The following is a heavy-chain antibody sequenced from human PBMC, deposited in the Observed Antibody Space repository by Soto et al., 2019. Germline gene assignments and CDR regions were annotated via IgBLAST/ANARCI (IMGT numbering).Heavy chain of an antibody. CDR3: ARDGDRAARRRTHYDYIWGSYRYSDY. V-gene: IGHV1-46*03. CDR2: INPSGGST. D-gene: IGHD3-16*02. J-gene: IGHJ4*02. CDR1: GYTFTSYY. Sequence: ASVKVSCKASGYTFTSYYMHWVRQAPGQGLEWMGIINPSGGSTSYAQKFQGRVTMTRDTSTSTVYMELSSLRSEDTAVYYCARDGDRAARRRTHYDYIWGSYRYSDYWGQGTLVTVSS.